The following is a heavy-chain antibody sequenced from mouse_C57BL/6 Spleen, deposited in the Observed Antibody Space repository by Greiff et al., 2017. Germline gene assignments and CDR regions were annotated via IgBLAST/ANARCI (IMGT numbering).Heavy chain of an antibody. CDR3: SRQGDSDYLCTMDY. D-gene: IGHD2-5*01. Sequence: DVQLVESGGDLVKPGGSLKLSCAASGFTFSSYGMSWVRQTPDKRLEWVATISSGGSYTYYPDSVKGRFTIARDYAKNTLYLQMSSLKTVDTAMYYCSRQGDSDYLCTMDYWGQGTSVTVSS. CDR1: GFTFSSYG. CDR2: ISSGGSYT. V-gene: IGHV5-6*01. J-gene: IGHJ4*01.